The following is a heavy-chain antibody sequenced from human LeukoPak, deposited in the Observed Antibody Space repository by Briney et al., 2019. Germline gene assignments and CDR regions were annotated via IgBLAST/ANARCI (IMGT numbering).Heavy chain of an antibody. J-gene: IGHJ3*01. D-gene: IGHD6-25*01. CDR1: GDSVSADYY. Sequence: PSETLSLTCIVSGDSVSADYYWGWIPQPPGKGLEWIGSIYPSGKTTYNPSLKSRVAISLDMSKNQFSLRLTSVTAADTALYFCARPTRPRARNERSGDAFHVWGPGTMVTVSS. V-gene: IGHV4-38-2*02. CDR3: ARPTRPRARNERSGDAFHV. CDR2: IYPSGKT.